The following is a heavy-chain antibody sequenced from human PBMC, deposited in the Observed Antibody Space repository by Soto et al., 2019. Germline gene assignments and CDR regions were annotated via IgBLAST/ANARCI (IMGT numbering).Heavy chain of an antibody. D-gene: IGHD3-22*01. J-gene: IGHJ4*02. CDR1: GGTFSSYA. Sequence: SVKVSCKASGGTFSSYAISWVRQAPGQGLEWMGGIIPIFGTANYAQKFQGRVTITADESTSTAYMELSSLRSEDTAVYYCARDHYDSSGYYYFDYWGQGTLVTVSS. CDR3: ARDHYDSSGYYYFDY. V-gene: IGHV1-69*13. CDR2: IIPIFGTA.